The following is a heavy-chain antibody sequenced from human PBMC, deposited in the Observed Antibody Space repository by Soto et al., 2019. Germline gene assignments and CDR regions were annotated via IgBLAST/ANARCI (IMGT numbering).Heavy chain of an antibody. CDR1: GGTFSSYA. CDR2: IIPIFGTA. J-gene: IGHJ4*02. CDR3: ARGHTIFGVDYFDY. D-gene: IGHD3-3*01. V-gene: IGHV1-69*12. Sequence: QVQLVQSGAEVKKPGSLVKVSCKGSGGTFSSYAISWVRQAPGQGLEWMGGIIPIFGTANYAQKFQGRVTITADESTSTAYMELSSLRSEDTAVYYCARGHTIFGVDYFDYWGQGTLVTVSS.